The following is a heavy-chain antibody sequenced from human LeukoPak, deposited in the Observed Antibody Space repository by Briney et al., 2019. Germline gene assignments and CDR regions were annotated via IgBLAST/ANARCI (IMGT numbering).Heavy chain of an antibody. D-gene: IGHD1-26*01. V-gene: IGHV1-18*01. CDR1: GYTFTSYG. Sequence: ASVKVSCKASGYTFTSYGISWVRQAPGQGLEWMGWISAYNGNTNYAQKLQGRVTMTTDTSTSTAYMELSRLRSDDTAVYYCTTGELLNAFDIWGQGTMVTVSS. J-gene: IGHJ3*02. CDR2: ISAYNGNT. CDR3: TTGELLNAFDI.